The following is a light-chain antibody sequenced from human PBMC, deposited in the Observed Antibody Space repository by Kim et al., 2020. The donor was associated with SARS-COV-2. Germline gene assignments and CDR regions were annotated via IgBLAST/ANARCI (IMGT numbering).Light chain of an antibody. Sequence: ASVGDIVTFTCRASQSISSYLNWYQQKPGKAPKLLIYAASSLQSGVPSRFSGSGSGTDFTLTISSLQPEDFATYYCQQSYSTRITFGPGTKVDIK. V-gene: IGKV1-39*01. CDR1: QSISSY. CDR3: QQSYSTRIT. CDR2: AAS. J-gene: IGKJ3*01.